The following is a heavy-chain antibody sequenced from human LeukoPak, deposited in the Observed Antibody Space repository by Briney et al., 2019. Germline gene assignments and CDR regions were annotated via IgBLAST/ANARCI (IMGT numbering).Heavy chain of an antibody. CDR3: ARQGHYPAPLMDV. CDR2: IYTSGST. D-gene: IGHD3-10*01. CDR1: GGSISSYY. Sequence: PSETLSLTCTVSGGSISSYYWSWIRQPPGKGLEWIGYIYTSGSTNYNPSLKSRVTISVDTSKNQFSLKLSSVTAADTAVYYCARQGHYPAPLMDVGGKGTTVTVSS. V-gene: IGHV4-4*09. J-gene: IGHJ6*03.